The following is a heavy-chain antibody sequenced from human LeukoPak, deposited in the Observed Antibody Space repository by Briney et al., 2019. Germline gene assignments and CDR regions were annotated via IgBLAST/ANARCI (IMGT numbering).Heavy chain of an antibody. CDR3: ARDRVRGSRWLHYFDY. CDR1: GFTFSSYA. D-gene: IGHD3-16*01. V-gene: IGHV3-30-3*01. CDR2: ISYDGSNK. J-gene: IGHJ4*02. Sequence: GGSLRLSCAASGFTFSSYAMHWVRQAPGEGLEWVAVISYDGSNKYYADSVKGRFTISRDNSKNTLYLQMNSLRAEDTAVYYCARDRVRGSRWLHYFDYWGQGTLVTVSS.